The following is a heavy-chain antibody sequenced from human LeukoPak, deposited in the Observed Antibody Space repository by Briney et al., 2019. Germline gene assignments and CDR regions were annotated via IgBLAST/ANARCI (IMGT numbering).Heavy chain of an antibody. D-gene: IGHD4-17*01. Sequence: GGSLRLSCAASGFTFSSYGMHWVRQAPGKGLEWVAFIRYDGSNKYYADSVKGRFPISRDNSKNTLYLQMNSLRAEDTAVYYCAKDFKYGDYVVGMDVWGQGTTVTVSS. CDR3: AKDFKYGDYVVGMDV. J-gene: IGHJ6*02. CDR1: GFTFSSYG. CDR2: IRYDGSNK. V-gene: IGHV3-30*02.